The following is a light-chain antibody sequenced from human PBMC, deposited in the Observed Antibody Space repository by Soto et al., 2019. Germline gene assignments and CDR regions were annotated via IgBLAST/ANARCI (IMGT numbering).Light chain of an antibody. CDR2: EVS. V-gene: IGLV2-14*01. Sequence: QSALTQPASVSGSPGQSITISCTGTSSDVGGYDYVSWYQQHPGKAPQLMIYEVSNRPSGVSNRFSGSKSGNTASLTISGLQAEDETDYYCSSYTNSSTFVFGTGTKVPVL. CDR1: SSDVGGYDY. J-gene: IGLJ1*01. CDR3: SSYTNSSTFV.